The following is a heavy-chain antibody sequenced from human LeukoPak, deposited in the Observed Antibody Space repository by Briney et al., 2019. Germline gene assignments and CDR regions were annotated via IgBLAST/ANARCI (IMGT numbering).Heavy chain of an antibody. CDR1: GGSISSYY. Sequence: SETLSLTCTVSGGSISSYYWSWIRQPPGKGLEWIGYIYYRGSTNYNPSLKSRVTISVDTSKNQFSLKLSSVTAADTAVYYCARANAYYYDSSGYYFWGQGTLVTVSS. CDR3: ARANAYYYDSSGYYF. V-gene: IGHV4-59*12. CDR2: IYYRGST. D-gene: IGHD3-22*01. J-gene: IGHJ4*02.